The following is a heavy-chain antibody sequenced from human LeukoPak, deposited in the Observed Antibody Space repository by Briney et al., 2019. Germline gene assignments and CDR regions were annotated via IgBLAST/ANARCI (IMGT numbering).Heavy chain of an antibody. CDR1: GFTFSSYA. V-gene: IGHV3-30*04. CDR3: ASGYYDILTGYYAMGDY. Sequence: GGSLRLSCAASGFTFSSYAMHWVRQAPGKGLEWVAVISYDGSNKYYADSVKGRFTISRDNSKNTLYLQMNSLRAEDTAVYYCASGYYDILTGYYAMGDYWGQGTLVTVSS. J-gene: IGHJ4*02. CDR2: ISYDGSNK. D-gene: IGHD3-9*01.